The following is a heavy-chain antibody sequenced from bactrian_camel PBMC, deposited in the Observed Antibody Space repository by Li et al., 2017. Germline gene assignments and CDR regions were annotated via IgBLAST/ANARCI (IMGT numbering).Heavy chain of an antibody. CDR1: GFTFSNYV. V-gene: IGHV3S10*01. CDR3: AVDELVRPPIWTAPTEYRY. CDR2: IDDDADI. Sequence: DVQLVESGGGLVQPGGSLRLSCAASGFTFSNYVMIWVRQAPGKGVAVIDDDADIGYADSVKGRFSINRAGGTNTLVLQMNSLKPEDSAVYTCAVDELVRPPIWTAPTEYRYWGHGTQVTVS. J-gene: IGHJ4*01. D-gene: IGHD6*01.